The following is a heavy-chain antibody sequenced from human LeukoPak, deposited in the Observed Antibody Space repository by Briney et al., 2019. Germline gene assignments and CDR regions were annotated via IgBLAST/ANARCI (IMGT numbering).Heavy chain of an antibody. D-gene: IGHD4-17*01. CDR3: ARVAGPTVTTGSKWFDP. Sequence: GGSLRLSCAASGLTFSSYAMHWVRQAPGKGLEWVAVISYDGSNKYYADSVKGRFTFSRDNPKNTLYLQMNSLRAEDTAVYYCARVAGPTVTTGSKWFDPWGQGTLVTVSS. J-gene: IGHJ5*02. V-gene: IGHV3-30-3*01. CDR2: ISYDGSNK. CDR1: GLTFSSYA.